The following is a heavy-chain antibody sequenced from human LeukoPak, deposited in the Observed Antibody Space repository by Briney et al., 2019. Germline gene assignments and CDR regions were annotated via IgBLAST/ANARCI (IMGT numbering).Heavy chain of an antibody. CDR3: ARSYSGYDYLDY. J-gene: IGHJ4*02. V-gene: IGHV5-10-1*01. CDR1: GYIIPSYW. CDR2: IDPSDSYT. D-gene: IGHD5-12*01. Sequence: GESLKISCKGSGYIIPSYWITWVRQMPGKGLEWMGRIDPSDSYTNYSPSFQGHVTISADKSISTAYLQWSSLKASDTAMYYCARSYSGYDYLDYWGQGTLVTASS.